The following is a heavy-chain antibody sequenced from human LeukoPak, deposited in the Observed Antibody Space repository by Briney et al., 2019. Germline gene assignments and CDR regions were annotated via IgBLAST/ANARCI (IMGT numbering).Heavy chain of an antibody. J-gene: IGHJ6*03. CDR3: ARHSYYDSSGFYYYYYMDV. Sequence: SETLSLTCAVYGGSFSGYYWSWIRQPPGKGLGWIGEINHSGSTNYNPSLKSRVTISVDTSKNQFSLNLSSVTAADTAVYYCARHSYYDSSGFYYYYYMDVWGKGTTVTISS. V-gene: IGHV4-34*01. D-gene: IGHD3-22*01. CDR1: GGSFSGYY. CDR2: INHSGST.